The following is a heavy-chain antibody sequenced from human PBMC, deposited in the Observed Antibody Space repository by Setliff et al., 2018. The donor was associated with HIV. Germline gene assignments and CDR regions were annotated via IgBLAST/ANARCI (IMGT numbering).Heavy chain of an antibody. CDR2: ITWSSDSI. CDR3: AREPYYDILTGYLDY. Sequence: GGSLRLSCAASGFNFKDFAMHWVRQPPGKGLEWVSGITWSSDSIAYADSVKGRFTTSRDNAKNSLYLQMNSLKPEDTALYYCAREPYYDILTGYLDYWGQGALVTVSS. D-gene: IGHD3-9*01. J-gene: IGHJ4*02. CDR1: GFNFKDFA. V-gene: IGHV3-9*01.